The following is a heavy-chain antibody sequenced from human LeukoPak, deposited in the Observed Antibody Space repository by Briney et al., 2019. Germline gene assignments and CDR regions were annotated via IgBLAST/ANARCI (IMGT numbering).Heavy chain of an antibody. J-gene: IGHJ4*02. CDR2: IDPNSGGT. D-gene: IGHD5-12*01. CDR1: GYTFTGYY. Sequence: ASVTVSCTASGYTFTGYYMHWVRQAPGQGLEWMGWIDPNSGGTNYAQKFQGRVTMTRDTSISTAYMVLNRLRSDDTAVYYCARSGMGYSGYDSTYYFDYWGQGTLVTVSS. CDR3: ARSGMGYSGYDSTYYFDY. V-gene: IGHV1-2*02.